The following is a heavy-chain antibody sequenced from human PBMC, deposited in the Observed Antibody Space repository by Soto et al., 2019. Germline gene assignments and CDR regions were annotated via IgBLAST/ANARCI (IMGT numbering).Heavy chain of an antibody. CDR1: GFAFNKFG. D-gene: IGHD1-26*01. CDR3: XXGGEVGGVLGDH. J-gene: IGHJ4*02. CDR2: ISYDGSYQ. Sequence: QVQLVESGGGVVQPGTSLRLSCEASGFAFNKFGMHWVRQAPGKGLEWVAFISYDGSYQYYADSVQGRLTITRDNSMNTLNMQLNSLRREDTXXXXXXXGGEVGGVLGDHWGQGTLVTVSS. V-gene: IGHV3-30*03.